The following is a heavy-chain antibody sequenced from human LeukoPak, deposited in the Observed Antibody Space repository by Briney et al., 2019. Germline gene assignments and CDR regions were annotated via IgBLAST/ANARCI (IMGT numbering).Heavy chain of an antibody. CDR2: ISYDGSNK. J-gene: IGHJ4*02. CDR3: AKDGDYVWGSYRLTYYFDY. Sequence: GGSLRLSCAASGFTFSSYGMHWVRQAPGKGLEWVAVISYDGSNKYYADSVKGRFTISRDNSKNTLYLQMNSLRAEDTAVYYCAKDGDYVWGSYRLTYYFDYWGQGTLVTVSS. D-gene: IGHD3-16*02. V-gene: IGHV3-30*18. CDR1: GFTFSSYG.